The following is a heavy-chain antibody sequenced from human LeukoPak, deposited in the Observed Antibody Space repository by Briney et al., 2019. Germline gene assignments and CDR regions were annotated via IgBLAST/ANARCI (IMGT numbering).Heavy chain of an antibody. CDR2: MYDSGST. D-gene: IGHD6-13*01. V-gene: IGHV4-59*08. CDR3: ARHGSSWSFDY. CDR1: GGSMSTYY. J-gene: IGHJ4*02. Sequence: WGTLSLTCTVSGGSMSTYYWSWIRQPPGKGLEWIGYMYDSGSTNYNPSLKSRVTISVDTSKNQFFLKVSSVTAADTAVYYCARHGSSWSFDYWGQGTLVMVSS.